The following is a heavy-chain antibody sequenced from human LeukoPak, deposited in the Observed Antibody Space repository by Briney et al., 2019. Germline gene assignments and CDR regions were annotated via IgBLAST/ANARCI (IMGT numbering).Heavy chain of an antibody. CDR1: GYTFTGYY. D-gene: IGHD2-2*02. CDR2: INPNSGGT. Sequence: ASVKVSCKASGYTFTGYYMHWVRQPPGQGLEWMGWINPNSGGTNYAQKFQGRVTMTRDTSISAAYMELSRLRSDDTDVYYCAVSPYCSSTSCYTTDAFDIWGQGTMVTVSS. CDR3: AVSPYCSSTSCYTTDAFDI. V-gene: IGHV1-2*02. J-gene: IGHJ3*02.